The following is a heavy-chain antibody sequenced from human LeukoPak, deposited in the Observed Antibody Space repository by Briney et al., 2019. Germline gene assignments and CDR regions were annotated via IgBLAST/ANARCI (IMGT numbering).Heavy chain of an antibody. CDR1: GFTFSSYG. CDR2: INPNSGGT. CDR3: ASSRRFLEWLYLDY. Sequence: GGSLRLSCAASGFTFSSYGVHWVRQAPGQGLEWMGWINPNSGGTNYAQKFQGRVTMTRDTSISTAYMELSRLRSDDTAVYYCASSRRFLEWLYLDYWGQGTLVTVSS. J-gene: IGHJ4*02. V-gene: IGHV1-2*02. D-gene: IGHD3-3*01.